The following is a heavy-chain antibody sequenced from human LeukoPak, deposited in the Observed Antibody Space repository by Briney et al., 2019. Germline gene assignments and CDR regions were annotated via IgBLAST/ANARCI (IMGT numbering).Heavy chain of an antibody. J-gene: IGHJ4*02. CDR3: ARGKNSVPTANYDY. CDR1: GFTLSAYS. CDR2: ISSSSSYI. Sequence: GGSLRLSCAASGFTLSAYSMNWVRQAPGKGLEWVSSISSSSSYIYYADSVKGRFTISRDNAKNSLYLQMDSLKAEDTAVYYCARGKNSVPTANYDYWGQGTLVTVSS. V-gene: IGHV3-21*01. D-gene: IGHD2-2*01.